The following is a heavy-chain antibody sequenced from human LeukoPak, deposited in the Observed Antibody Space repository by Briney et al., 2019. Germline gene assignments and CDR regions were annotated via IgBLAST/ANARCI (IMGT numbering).Heavy chain of an antibody. Sequence: SETLSLTCTVSGGSISSSSYYWGWIRQPPGKGLEWIGTIYYSGSTYYNPSLKSRVTISVDTSKNQFSLKLSSVTAADTAVYYCARLENYYGSGIYHYWGQGTLVTVSS. CDR1: GGSISSSSYY. J-gene: IGHJ4*02. D-gene: IGHD3-10*01. CDR2: IYYSGST. CDR3: ARLENYYGSGIYHY. V-gene: IGHV4-39*01.